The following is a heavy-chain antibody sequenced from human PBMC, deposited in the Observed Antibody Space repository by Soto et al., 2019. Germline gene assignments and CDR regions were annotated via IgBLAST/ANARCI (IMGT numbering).Heavy chain of an antibody. V-gene: IGHV3-74*01. D-gene: IGHD1-7*01. J-gene: IGHJ6*02. CDR1: GFTFSSYW. CDR3: ARVTGTTANPHYYYYYGMDI. CDR2: INSDGSST. Sequence: GGSLRLSCAASGFTFSSYWMHWVRQAPGKGLVWVSRINSDGSSTSYADSVKGRFTISRDNAKNTLYLQMNSLRAEDTAVYYCARVTGTTANPHYYYYYGMDIWGQGTTVTVSS.